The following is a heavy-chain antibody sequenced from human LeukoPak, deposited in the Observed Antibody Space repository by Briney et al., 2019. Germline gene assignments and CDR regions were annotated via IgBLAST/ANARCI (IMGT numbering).Heavy chain of an antibody. D-gene: IGHD4-17*01. J-gene: IGHJ1*01. V-gene: IGHV4-34*01. CDR3: ARGHSPVTTKVSYSQH. CDR1: GWSFSGYY. Sequence: SETLSLTCAVYGWSFSGYYWSWIRQPPGKGLEWIGEINHSGSTNYNPSLKSRVTILVDTSKNQFSLKLSSVTAADTAVYYCARGHSPVTTKVSYSQHWGQGTLVTVSS. CDR2: INHSGST.